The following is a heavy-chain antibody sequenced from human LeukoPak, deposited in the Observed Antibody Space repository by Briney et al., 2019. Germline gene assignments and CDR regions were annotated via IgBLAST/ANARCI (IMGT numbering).Heavy chain of an antibody. CDR3: ARDFGMMQLPSDDY. CDR2: IKHDGSEK. CDR1: GFTFSCYW. D-gene: IGHD3-3*01. V-gene: IGHV3-7*03. J-gene: IGHJ4*02. Sequence: GGSLRPSCAASGFTFSCYWMIWVRQPPGKRLEWVASIKHDGSEKYYVDSVKGRFTISRDNAENSLFLQMNSLRTEDTAMYYCARDFGMMQLPSDDYWGQGTLVTVSS.